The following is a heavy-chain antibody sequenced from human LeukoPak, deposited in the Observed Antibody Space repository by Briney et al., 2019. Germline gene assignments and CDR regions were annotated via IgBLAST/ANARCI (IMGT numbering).Heavy chain of an antibody. V-gene: IGHV1-8*03. CDR1: GYTFTSYD. CDR3: ARRKVLPIAAAGTFDY. Sequence: ASVKVSCKASGYTFTSYDINWVRQATGQGLEWMGWMNPNSGNTGYAQKFQGRVTITRNTSISTAYMELSSLRSGDTAVYYCARRKVLPIAAAGTFDYWGQGTLVTVSS. D-gene: IGHD6-13*01. CDR2: MNPNSGNT. J-gene: IGHJ4*02.